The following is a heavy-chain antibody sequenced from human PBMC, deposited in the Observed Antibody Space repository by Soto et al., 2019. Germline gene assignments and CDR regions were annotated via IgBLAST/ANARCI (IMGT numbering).Heavy chain of an antibody. CDR2: IDPSDSYT. CDR3: ARHHHQPSVYSSGPDYGMDV. J-gene: IGHJ6*02. V-gene: IGHV5-10-1*01. CDR1: GYSFTSYW. D-gene: IGHD6-19*01. Sequence: GESLKISCKGSGYSFTSYWISWVRQMPGKGLEWMGRIDPSDSYTNYSPSFQGHVTISADKSISTAYLQWSSLKASDTAMYYCARHHHQPSVYSSGPDYGMDVWGQGTTVTVSS.